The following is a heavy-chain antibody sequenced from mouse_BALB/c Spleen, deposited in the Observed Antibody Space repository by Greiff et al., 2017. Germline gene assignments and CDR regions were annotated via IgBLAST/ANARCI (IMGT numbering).Heavy chain of an antibody. Sequence: EVKLQESGGGLVKPGGSLKLSCAASGFTFSSYAMSWVRQSPEKRLEWVAEISSGGSYTYYPDTVTGRFTISRDNAKNTLYLEMSSLRSEDTAMYYCARITTVTYFDVWGAGTTVTVSS. D-gene: IGHD1-1*01. CDR2: ISSGGSYT. V-gene: IGHV5-9-4*01. CDR1: GFTFSSYA. J-gene: IGHJ1*01. CDR3: ARITTVTYFDV.